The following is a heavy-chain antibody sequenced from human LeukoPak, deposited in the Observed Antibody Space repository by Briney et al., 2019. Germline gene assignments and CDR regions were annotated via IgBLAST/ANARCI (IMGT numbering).Heavy chain of an antibody. D-gene: IGHD4-23*01. J-gene: IGHJ4*02. Sequence: GGSLRLSCAASGFTFSSYAMSWVRQAPGKGLEWVSAISGSGGSTYYADSVKGRFTISRDNSKNTLYLQMNSLRAEDTAAYYCAKRSPWTTVVTPGYYFDYWGQGTLVTVSS. CDR3: AKRSPWTTVVTPGYYFDY. V-gene: IGHV3-23*01. CDR2: ISGSGGST. CDR1: GFTFSSYA.